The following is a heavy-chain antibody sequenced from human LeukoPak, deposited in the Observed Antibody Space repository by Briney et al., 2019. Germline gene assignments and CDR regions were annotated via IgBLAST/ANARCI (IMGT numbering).Heavy chain of an antibody. CDR3: ASGSHVRVYDSNPYYGHY. J-gene: IGHJ4*02. D-gene: IGHD3-22*01. CDR2: IIPIFGTA. CDR1: GGTFSSYS. Sequence: ASVKVSCKACGGTFSSYSISWVRQAPGQGLEWMGGIIPIFGTANYAQEFRGGVTITADESTSTAYMELRSLRSEDTAVYYCASGSHVRVYDSNPYYGHYWGQATLVTVSS. V-gene: IGHV1-69*01.